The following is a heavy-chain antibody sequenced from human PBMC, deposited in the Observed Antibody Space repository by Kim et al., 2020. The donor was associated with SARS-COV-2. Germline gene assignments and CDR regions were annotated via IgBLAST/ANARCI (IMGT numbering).Heavy chain of an antibody. CDR1: GFTFSSYG. CDR2: ISYDGSNK. D-gene: IGHD5-12*01. J-gene: IGHJ6*02. Sequence: GGSLRLSCVASGFTFSSYGMHWVRQAPGKGLEWVAVISYDGSNKYYADSVKGRFTISRDNSKNTLYLQMNSLRAEDTAVYYCAKWDIGYYYGMDVWGQGTTVTVSS. V-gene: IGHV3-30*18. CDR3: AKWDIGYYYGMDV.